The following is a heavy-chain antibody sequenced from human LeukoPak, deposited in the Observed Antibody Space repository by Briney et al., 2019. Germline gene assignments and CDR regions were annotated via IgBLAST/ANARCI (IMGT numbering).Heavy chain of an antibody. Sequence: GESLKISCKGSGYSFTSYWIGWVRQMPGKGLEWMGIIYPGDSDTRYSPSFQGQVTISADKSISTAYLQWSSLKASDTAMYYCARSGWGRSSTSCYTDYWGQGTLVTVSS. J-gene: IGHJ4*02. CDR1: GYSFTSYW. D-gene: IGHD2-2*02. CDR3: ARSGWGRSSTSCYTDY. CDR2: IYPGDSDT. V-gene: IGHV5-51*01.